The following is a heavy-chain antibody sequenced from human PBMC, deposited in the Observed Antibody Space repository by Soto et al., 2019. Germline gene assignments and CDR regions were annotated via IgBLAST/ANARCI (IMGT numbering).Heavy chain of an antibody. CDR1: GGSFSGYY. Sequence: PSETLSLTCAVYGGSFSGYYWSWIRQPPGKGLEWIGEINHSGSTNYNPSLKSRVTISVDTSKNQFSLKLSSVTAADTAVYYCARGLALRPLAYYFDYWGQGTLVTVSS. D-gene: IGHD5-12*01. V-gene: IGHV4-34*01. CDR2: INHSGST. J-gene: IGHJ4*02. CDR3: ARGLALRPLAYYFDY.